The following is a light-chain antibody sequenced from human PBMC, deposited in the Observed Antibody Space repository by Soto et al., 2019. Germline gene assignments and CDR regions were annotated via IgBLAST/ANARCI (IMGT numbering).Light chain of an antibody. CDR2: DAS. Sequence: EMEMTQSPATLSVSTGERATIYCRASPSVSIDLAWYQQKPGQAPRLLIYDASNRATGIPARCSGSGSGTDFSLTISRLEPEDFAVYYCQQYGSSGTFGQGTKVDIK. CDR1: PSVSID. CDR3: QQYGSSGT. V-gene: IGKV3-20*01. J-gene: IGKJ1*01.